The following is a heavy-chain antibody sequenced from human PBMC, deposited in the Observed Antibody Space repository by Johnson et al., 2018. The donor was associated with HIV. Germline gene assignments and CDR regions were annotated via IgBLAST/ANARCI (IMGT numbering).Heavy chain of an antibody. J-gene: IGHJ3*02. D-gene: IGHD3-10*01. CDR3: ARDSGVPGNDAFDI. CDR1: GFTFSSYA. V-gene: IGHV3-30*04. CDR2: ISYDGNKT. Sequence: QMLFVESGGGVVQPGRSLRLSCAASGFTFSSYAMHWVRQAPGKGLELVAVISYDGNKTYYADSVRGLTISRDNSKNTLYLQLSSLRSEDTAVYYCARDSGVPGNDAFDIWGQGTMVTVSS.